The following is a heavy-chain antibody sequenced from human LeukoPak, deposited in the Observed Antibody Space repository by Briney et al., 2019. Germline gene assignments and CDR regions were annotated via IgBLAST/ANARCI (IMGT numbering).Heavy chain of an antibody. CDR3: AKEGQRYSSSWYMMYFDY. V-gene: IGHV1-69*05. D-gene: IGHD6-13*01. CDR2: IIPIFGTA. CDR1: GGTFSSYA. Sequence: GASVKVSCKASGGTFSSYAISWVRQAPGQGLEWMGRIIPIFGTANYAQKFQGRVTITTDESTSTAYMELSSLRSEDTAVYYCAKEGQRYSSSWYMMYFDYWGQGTLVTVSS. J-gene: IGHJ4*02.